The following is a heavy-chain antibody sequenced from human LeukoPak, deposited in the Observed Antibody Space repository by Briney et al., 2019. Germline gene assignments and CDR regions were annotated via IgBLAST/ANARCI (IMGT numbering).Heavy chain of an antibody. V-gene: IGHV1-18*01. J-gene: IGHJ3*02. D-gene: IGHD3-3*02. CDR1: GYTFRQYS. CDR2: VSPSHSPR. CDR3: ARDYILPLETDNGDGFAI. Sequence: ASVNLSCTASGYTFRQYSISWVRQAPGKGLEWMGWVSPSHSPRVYAKEFQGRVTMTADTNTNTVSMELRSLRSDDTAVYFCARDYILPLETDNGDGFAIWGQGTVVTVSS.